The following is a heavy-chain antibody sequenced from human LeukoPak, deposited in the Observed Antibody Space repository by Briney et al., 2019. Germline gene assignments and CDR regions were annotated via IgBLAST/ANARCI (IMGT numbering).Heavy chain of an antibody. CDR3: ARDLKRFLEWLLPDYYYYHMDA. CDR1: GYTFTSYG. V-gene: IGHV1-18*01. Sequence: ASVKVSCKASGYTFTSYGISWVRQAPGQGLEWMGWISAYNGNTNYAQKLQGRVTMTTDTSTSTAYMELRSLRSDDTAVYYCARDLKRFLEWLLPDYYYYHMDAWGKGTTVTVSS. CDR2: ISAYNGNT. D-gene: IGHD3-3*01. J-gene: IGHJ6*03.